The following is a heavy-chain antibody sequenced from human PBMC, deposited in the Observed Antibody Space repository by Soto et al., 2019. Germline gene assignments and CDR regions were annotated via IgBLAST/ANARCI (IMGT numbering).Heavy chain of an antibody. CDR2: IYYSGNT. Sequence: TSTVSYTSIRSYVCNWLRPPGQKGQEWVGYIYYSGNTYYNPSLKSRVIVSVDTSKNQFSLTVNSVTAEDTGVYFCGRRSETICPAYWGRGTQVTVSS. J-gene: IGHJ4*01. V-gene: IGHV4-59*08. D-gene: IGHD2-15*01. CDR3: GRRSETICPAY. CDR1: YTSIRSYV.